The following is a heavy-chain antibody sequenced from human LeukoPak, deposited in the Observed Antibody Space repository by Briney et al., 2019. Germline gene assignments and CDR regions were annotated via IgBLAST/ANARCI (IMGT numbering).Heavy chain of an antibody. Sequence: ASETLSLTCTVSGGSISSYYWSWIRQPPGKGLEWIGYIYYSGSTNYNPSLKSRVTISVDTSKNQFSLKLSSVTAADTAVYYCARLTEYGGYGGQGTLVTVSS. D-gene: IGHD1-14*01. V-gene: IGHV4-59*01. CDR1: GGSISSYY. CDR2: IYYSGST. J-gene: IGHJ4*02. CDR3: ARLTEYGGY.